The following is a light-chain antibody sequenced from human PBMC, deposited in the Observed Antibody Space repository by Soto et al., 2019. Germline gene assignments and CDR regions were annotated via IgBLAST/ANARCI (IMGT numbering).Light chain of an antibody. CDR3: QQYIISPGT. CDR2: DAS. Sequence: IQMTQSPSTLSASVGDRVTISCRASQSISNWLAWYQQKPGKAPKLLIYDASSLESGVPSRFSGSGSGTEFTLTISSLQPDDFATYYCQQYIISPGTFGQVTKVEIK. CDR1: QSISNW. V-gene: IGKV1-5*01. J-gene: IGKJ1*01.